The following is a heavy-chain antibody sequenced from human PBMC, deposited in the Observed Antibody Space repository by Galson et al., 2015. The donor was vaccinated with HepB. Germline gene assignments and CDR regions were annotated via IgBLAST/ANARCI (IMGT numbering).Heavy chain of an antibody. CDR2: ISGSGGST. D-gene: IGHD4-17*01. CDR1: GFTFSSYA. J-gene: IGHJ6*02. V-gene: IGHV3-23*01. CDR3: ATTFHYGDENYYYGMDV. Sequence: SLRLSCAASGFTFSSYAMSWVRQAPGKGLEWVSAISGSGGSTYYADSVKGRFTISRDNSKNTLYLQMNSLRAEDTAVYYCATTFHYGDENYYYGMDVWGQGTTVTVSS.